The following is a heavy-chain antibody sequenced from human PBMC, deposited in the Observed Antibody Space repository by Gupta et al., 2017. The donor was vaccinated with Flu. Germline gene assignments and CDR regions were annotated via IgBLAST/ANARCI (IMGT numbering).Heavy chain of an antibody. J-gene: IGHJ3*02. V-gene: IGHV3-7*01. CDR2: INSRGDGL. Sequence: APGKGLEPVSMINSRGDGLYYMDSVKGRFTISRDNAKNSLILQMNSLRAEDTAVYYCTRDPGWGAFDMWGQGTLVTISS. CDR3: TRDPGWGAFDM. D-gene: IGHD1-26*01.